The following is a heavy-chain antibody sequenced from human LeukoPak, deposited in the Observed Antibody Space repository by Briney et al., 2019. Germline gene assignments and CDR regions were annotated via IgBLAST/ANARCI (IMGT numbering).Heavy chain of an antibody. CDR2: INPNSGGI. V-gene: IGHV1-2*02. CDR1: GYTFTGYY. D-gene: IGHD1-14*01. Sequence: ASVKVSCKASGYTFTGYYMHWVRQAPGQGLEWMGWINPNSGGINYAQKFQGRVTMTRDTSINTAYMDLSRLTSDDTAVYYCATGPNPYYYMDVWGKGTTVTVSS. J-gene: IGHJ6*03. CDR3: ATGPNPYYYMDV.